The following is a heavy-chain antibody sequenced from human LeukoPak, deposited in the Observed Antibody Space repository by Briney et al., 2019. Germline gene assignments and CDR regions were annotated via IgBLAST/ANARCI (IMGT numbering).Heavy chain of an antibody. CDR3: AKDLSTKWSLDY. CDR2: ISYDGSTK. D-gene: IGHD2-2*01. J-gene: IGHJ4*02. V-gene: IGHV3-30*18. Sequence: GRSLRLSCAASGFTFSSNGMHWVRRAPGKGLEWVAFISYDGSTKYYADSVRGRFTISRDNSKNTLYLQMNSLRAEDTTVYYCAKDLSTKWSLDYWGQGTLVTVSS. CDR1: GFTFSSNG.